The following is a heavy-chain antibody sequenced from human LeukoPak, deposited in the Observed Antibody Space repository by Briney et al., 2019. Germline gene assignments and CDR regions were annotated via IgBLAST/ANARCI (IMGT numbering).Heavy chain of an antibody. J-gene: IGHJ2*01. Sequence: PSETLSLTCTVSGGSISSYYWSWIRQPPGKGLEWIGYIYYSGSTNYNPSLKSRVTISVDTSKNQFSLKLGSVTAADTAVYYCARTPGVGWYFDLWGRGTLVTVSS. CDR2: IYYSGST. V-gene: IGHV4-59*01. CDR1: GGSISSYY. CDR3: ARTPGVGWYFDL. D-gene: IGHD2-15*01.